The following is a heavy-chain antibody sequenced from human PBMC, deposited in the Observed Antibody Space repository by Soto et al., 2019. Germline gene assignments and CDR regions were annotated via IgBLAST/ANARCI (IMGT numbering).Heavy chain of an antibody. CDR3: ARDSYYYDSSGTMRYYFDY. V-gene: IGHV3-30-3*01. CDR2: ISYDGSNK. Sequence: GGSLRLSCAASGFTFSSYAMHWVRQAPGKGLEWVAVISYDGSNKYYADSVKGRFTISRDNSKNTLYLQMNSLRAEDTAVYYCARDSYYYDSSGTMRYYFDYWGQGTLVTVSS. CDR1: GFTFSSYA. J-gene: IGHJ4*02. D-gene: IGHD3-22*01.